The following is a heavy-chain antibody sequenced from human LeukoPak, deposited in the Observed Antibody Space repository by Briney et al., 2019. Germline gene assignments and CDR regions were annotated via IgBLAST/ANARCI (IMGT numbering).Heavy chain of an antibody. Sequence: ASVKVSCKASGYRFTGYNIDWVRQAPGQRPEWMGRINTENGDTKYSQKFQGRVTITRDTFASTSYMELSSLRSEDTAVYYCARDQYNVIDSWGQGTLVTVSS. D-gene: IGHD1-14*01. J-gene: IGHJ4*02. CDR3: ARDQYNVIDS. CDR1: GYRFTGYN. CDR2: INTENGDT. V-gene: IGHV1-3*04.